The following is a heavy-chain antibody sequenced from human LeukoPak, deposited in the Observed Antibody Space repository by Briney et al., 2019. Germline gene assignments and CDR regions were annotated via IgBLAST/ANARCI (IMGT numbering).Heavy chain of an antibody. CDR1: GFIVSSNY. CDR2: IYSGGST. V-gene: IGHV3-53*01. CDR3: ASEYYYGSGSFSEGY. D-gene: IGHD3-10*01. J-gene: IGHJ4*02. Sequence: GGSLRLSCAASGFIVSSNYMSWVRQAPGKGLEWVSVIYSGGSTYYADSVKGRFTISRDNSKNTLYLQMNSLRAEDTAVYYCASEYYYGSGSFSEGYWGQGTLVTVSS.